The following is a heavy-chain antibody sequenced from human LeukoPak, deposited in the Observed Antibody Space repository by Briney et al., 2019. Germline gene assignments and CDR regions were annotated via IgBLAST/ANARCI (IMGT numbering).Heavy chain of an antibody. CDR2: IVVGSGNT. CDR3: AADPGGWVVAATSDFDY. V-gene: IGHV1-58*02. Sequence: SVKVSCKAPGFTVTSSVMQWVRQARGQRLEWIGWIVVGSGNTNYAQKFQERVTITRDMSTSTAYMELSSLRSEDTAVYYCAADPGGWVVAATSDFDYWGQGTLVTVSS. CDR1: GFTVTSSV. D-gene: IGHD1-26*01. J-gene: IGHJ4*02.